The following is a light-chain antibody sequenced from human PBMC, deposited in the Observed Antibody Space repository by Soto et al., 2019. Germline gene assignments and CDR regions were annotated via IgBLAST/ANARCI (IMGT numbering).Light chain of an antibody. CDR1: ETISTF. J-gene: IGKJ5*01. V-gene: IGKV1-39*01. CDR2: AAS. Sequence: DIQMTQSPSSLSVSVGDRVTMTFRASETISTFLNWYQVKPGKAPKLLIYAASTLQDGVPSRLSGSGSGTDFTLTINSLQPEDFASYYCQQSYDISPITFGQGTRLEIK. CDR3: QQSYDISPIT.